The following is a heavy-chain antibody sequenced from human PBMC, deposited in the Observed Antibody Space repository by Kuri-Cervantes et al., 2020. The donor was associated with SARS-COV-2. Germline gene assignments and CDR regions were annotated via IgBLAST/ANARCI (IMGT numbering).Heavy chain of an antibody. J-gene: IGHJ4*02. V-gene: IGHV3-7*01. D-gene: IGHD5-18*01. CDR2: IKQDGSEK. Sequence: GGSLRLSCAASGFTFSSYAMSWVRQAPGKGLEWVANIKQDGSEKYYVDSVKGRFTISRDNAKNSLYLQMNSLRAEDTAVYYCASVEGVTPDYWGQGTLVTVSS. CDR1: GFTFSSYA. CDR3: ASVEGVTPDY.